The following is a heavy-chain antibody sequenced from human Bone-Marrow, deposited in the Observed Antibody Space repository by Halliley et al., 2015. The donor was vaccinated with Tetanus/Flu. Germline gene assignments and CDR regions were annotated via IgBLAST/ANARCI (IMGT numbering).Heavy chain of an antibody. V-gene: IGHV3-30*02. Sequence: DGSEKSYAASVKGRFTISRDNSRDTLYLQLNSLKSEDTAVYYCARPGYNWGHDGFDRWGPGTKVTVTS. D-gene: IGHD1-1*01. J-gene: IGHJ3*02. CDR3: ARPGYNWGHDGFDR. CDR2: DGSEK.